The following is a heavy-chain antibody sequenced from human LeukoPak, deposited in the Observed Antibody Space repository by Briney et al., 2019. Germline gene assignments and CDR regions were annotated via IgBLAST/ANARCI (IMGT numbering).Heavy chain of an antibody. D-gene: IGHD6-19*01. V-gene: IGHV4-39*07. CDR3: ARGGVGLVYAFDI. Sequence: SETLSLTCTVSGGSISSSSYYWGWIRQPPGKGLEWIGSIYYSGSTYYNPSLKSRVTISVDRSKNQFSLKLSSVTAANTAVYYCARGGVGLVYAFDIWGQGTMVTVSS. CDR2: IYYSGST. CDR1: GGSISSSSYY. J-gene: IGHJ3*02.